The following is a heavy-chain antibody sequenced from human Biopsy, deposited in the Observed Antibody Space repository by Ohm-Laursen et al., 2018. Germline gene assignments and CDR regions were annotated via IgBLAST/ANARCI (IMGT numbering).Heavy chain of an antibody. CDR1: GFTFSTYA. Sequence: SLRLSCAAFGFTFSTYAMNWVRQAPGKGLEWISRLDVAEYNIYYADSVRGRFTASRDNSKGMVYLQMDSLRVDDTAVYYCVRTWGGYDFDSWGQGTLVTVSS. CDR3: VRTWGGYDFDS. V-gene: IGHV3-23*01. D-gene: IGHD3-16*01. CDR2: LDVAEYNI. J-gene: IGHJ4*01.